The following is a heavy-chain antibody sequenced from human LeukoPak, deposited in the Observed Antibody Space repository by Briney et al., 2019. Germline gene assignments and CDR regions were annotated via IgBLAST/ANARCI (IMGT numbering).Heavy chain of an antibody. CDR3: ARGGGLDV. Sequence: GGSLRLSCAGSGFTFSSYWMSWVRQAPGKGLEWVASINHNGNVNYYVDSVKGRFTISRDNAKNSLYLQMSNLRAEDTAVYFCARGGGLDVWGQGATVTVSS. CDR1: GFTFSSYW. D-gene: IGHD3-16*01. J-gene: IGHJ6*02. V-gene: IGHV3-7*03. CDR2: INHNGNVN.